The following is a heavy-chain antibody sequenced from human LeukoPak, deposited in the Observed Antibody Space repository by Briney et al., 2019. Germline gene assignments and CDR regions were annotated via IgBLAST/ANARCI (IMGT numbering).Heavy chain of an antibody. CDR2: IYYSGRA. CDR3: ASLSPVYGDYGVFHN. Sequence: SETLSLTCSVSGGSINNYFWTWIRQPPGKGLEWIGQIYYSGRANYSPSFKSRVTMSVDTSQNQFSLQLSSVTAEDTAVYSCASLSPVYGDYGVFHNWAQGSLVPVSS. V-gene: IGHV4-59*08. CDR1: GGSINNYF. J-gene: IGHJ1*01. D-gene: IGHD4-17*01.